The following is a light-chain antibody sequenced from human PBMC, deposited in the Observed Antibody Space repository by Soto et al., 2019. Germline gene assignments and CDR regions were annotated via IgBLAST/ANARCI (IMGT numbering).Light chain of an antibody. CDR1: QSVSSN. CDR3: QQYSYWPVT. CDR2: GAS. Sequence: MTQSPGTLCVSPGERATLSCKASQSVSSNLAWYQQKRGQAPRLLIYGASTRATAIPARFSGSGSGTEFTLTISSLQSEDFAVYYCQQYSYWPVTFGQGTKVEIK. J-gene: IGKJ1*01. V-gene: IGKV3-15*01.